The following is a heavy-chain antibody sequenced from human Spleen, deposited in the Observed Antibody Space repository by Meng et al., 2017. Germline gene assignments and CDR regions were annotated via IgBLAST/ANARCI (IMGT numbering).Heavy chain of an antibody. J-gene: IGHJ5*02. D-gene: IGHD4-17*01. V-gene: IGHV1-46*01. Sequence: ASVKVSCKASGYTFTNYYIHWVRQAPGQGLEWMGIINPSGGGTSFAQKIQGRVTMTRDTSTSTVYMELSSLKSEDTAMYYCARELYGDWVGWFDPWGQGTLVTVSS. CDR3: ARELYGDWVGWFDP. CDR2: INPSGGGT. CDR1: GYTFTNYY.